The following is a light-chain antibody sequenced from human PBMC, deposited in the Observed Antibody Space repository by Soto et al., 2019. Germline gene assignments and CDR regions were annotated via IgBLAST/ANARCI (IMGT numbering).Light chain of an antibody. CDR1: QSISSN. CDR2: GAS. V-gene: IGKV3-15*01. J-gene: IGKJ1*01. Sequence: EIVMTQSPATLSVSPGERATLSCRASQSISSNLAWYQQKPGQPPRLLIYGASTRATGIPARFSGSGSGTEFTLTISSLQSEDFAVYYCQQYNQWPPWTFGQGTKVEIK. CDR3: QQYNQWPPWT.